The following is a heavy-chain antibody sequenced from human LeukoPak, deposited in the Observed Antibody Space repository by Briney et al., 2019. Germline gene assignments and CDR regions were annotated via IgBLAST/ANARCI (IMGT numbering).Heavy chain of an antibody. J-gene: IGHJ6*03. CDR2: IIPIFGTA. Sequence: ASVKVSCKASGGTFSSYAISWVRQAPGQGLEWMGGIIPIFGTANYAQKFQGRVTITADESTSTAYMELSSLRSEDTAVYYCSGTGTTNDYYYMDVWGKGTSVTVSS. D-gene: IGHD1-7*01. CDR1: GGTFSSYA. CDR3: SGTGTTNDYYYMDV. V-gene: IGHV1-69*01.